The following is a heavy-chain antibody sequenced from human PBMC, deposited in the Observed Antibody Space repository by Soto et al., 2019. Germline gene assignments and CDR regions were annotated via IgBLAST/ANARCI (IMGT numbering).Heavy chain of an antibody. V-gene: IGHV6-1*01. CDR1: GDSVSSNSAA. CDR2: TYYRSKWYN. Sequence: PSQTLSLTCVISGDSVSSNSAAWNWIRQSPSRGLEWLGRTYYRSKWYNDYAVSVKSRITINPDTSKNQFSLQLNSVTPEDTAVYYCAGDRGVHSSGWYRTEGYYYYMDVWGKGTTVTVSS. J-gene: IGHJ6*03. D-gene: IGHD6-19*01. CDR3: AGDRGVHSSGWYRTEGYYYYMDV.